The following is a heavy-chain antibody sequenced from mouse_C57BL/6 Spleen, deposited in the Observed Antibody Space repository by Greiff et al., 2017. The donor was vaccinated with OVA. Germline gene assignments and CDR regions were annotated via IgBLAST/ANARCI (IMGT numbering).Heavy chain of an antibody. CDR1: GFTFSDYG. CDR3: ARDIYGLYAMDY. D-gene: IGHD1-1*02. V-gene: IGHV5-17*01. Sequence: EVHLVESGGGLVKPGGSLKLSCAASGFTFSDYGMHWVRQAPEKGLEWVAYISSGSSTIYYADTVKGRFTISRDNAKNTLFLQMTSLRSEDTAMYYCARDIYGLYAMDYWGQGTSVTVSS. CDR2: ISSGSSTI. J-gene: IGHJ4*01.